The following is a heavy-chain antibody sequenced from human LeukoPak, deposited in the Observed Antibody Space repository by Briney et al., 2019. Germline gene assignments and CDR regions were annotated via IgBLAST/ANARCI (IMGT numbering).Heavy chain of an antibody. V-gene: IGHV3-21*01. CDR1: GFTFSSYS. J-gene: IGHJ4*02. CDR2: ISSSSSYI. D-gene: IGHD1-26*01. Sequence: GGSLRLSCAASGFTFSSYSMNWVRQAPGKGLEWVSSISSSSSYIYYADSVKGRFTISRDNAKNSLYLQMNSLRAEDTAVYYCASAGVGATAFDYWGQGTLVTVSS. CDR3: ASAGVGATAFDY.